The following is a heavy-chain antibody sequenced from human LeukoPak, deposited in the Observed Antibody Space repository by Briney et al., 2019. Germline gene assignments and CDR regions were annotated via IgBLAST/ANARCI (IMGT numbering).Heavy chain of an antibody. D-gene: IGHD7-27*01. CDR2: IGSSSRSI. J-gene: IGHJ3*02. CDR1: GFTFTSHS. CDR3: ARESGEAFDI. V-gene: IGHV3-21*01. Sequence: GGSLRLSCAASGFTFTSHSMNWVRQAPEKGLEWVSSIGSSSRSIYYADSVKGRFTISRDNAKNSLYLQMNSLRAEDTAVYYCARESGEAFDIWGQGTMVTVSS.